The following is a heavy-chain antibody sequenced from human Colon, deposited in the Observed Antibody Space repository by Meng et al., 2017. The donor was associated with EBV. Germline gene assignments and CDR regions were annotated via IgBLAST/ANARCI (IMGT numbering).Heavy chain of an antibody. CDR3: ARDPSLDPTPFDY. V-gene: IGHV4-61*01. J-gene: IGHJ4*02. CDR2: FYYIGSA. D-gene: IGHD2-2*03. CDR1: SDSVNRGSYY. Sequence: QGKLKESGQGLGKPSETLSLTCTVSSDSVNRGSYYWSWIRQPPGKGLEWIGSFYYIGSANYNPSLKSRVTILIDTSRNQFSLNLRSVTAADTAVYYCARDPSLDPTPFDYWGQGILVTVSS.